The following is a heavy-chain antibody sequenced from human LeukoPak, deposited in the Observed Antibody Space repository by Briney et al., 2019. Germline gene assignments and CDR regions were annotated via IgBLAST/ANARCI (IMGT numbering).Heavy chain of an antibody. CDR1: GGSISSYY. CDR2: IYTSGST. CDR3: ARQGDQGGHFDY. Sequence: PSETLSLTCTVSGGSISSYYWSWLRQPAGKGLEWIGRIYTSGSTNYNPSLKSRVTISVDTSKNQFSLKLRFVTAADTAVYYCARQGDQGGHFDYWGQGTLVTVSS. J-gene: IGHJ4*02. D-gene: IGHD3-16*01. V-gene: IGHV4-4*07.